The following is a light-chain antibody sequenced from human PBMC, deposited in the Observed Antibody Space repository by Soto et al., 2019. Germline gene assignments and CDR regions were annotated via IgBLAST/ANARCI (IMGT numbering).Light chain of an antibody. V-gene: IGLV2-8*01. CDR2: DVN. Sequence: QSALTQPPSASGSPGQSVAISCTGTASDIGGYTFVSWYQQHPGKAPKLLIYDVNKRPSGVPDRFSGSKSGNTASLTVSGLQAEDEYDYYCSAHGGTNPYVFGTGTKLTVL. J-gene: IGLJ1*01. CDR3: SAHGGTNPYV. CDR1: ASDIGGYTF.